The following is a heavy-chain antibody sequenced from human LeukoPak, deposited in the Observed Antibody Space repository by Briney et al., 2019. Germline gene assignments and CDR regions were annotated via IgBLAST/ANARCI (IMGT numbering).Heavy chain of an antibody. J-gene: IGHJ4*02. CDR2: ISSSSSSI. CDR3: ARGRVWAAMAIYYFDY. CDR1: GFTFSSYS. V-gene: IGHV3-21*01. D-gene: IGHD5-18*01. Sequence: GGSLRLSCAASGFTFSSYSMNWVRQAPGKGLEWVSSISSSSSSIYYADSVKGRFTISRDNAKNSLYLQMNSLRAEDTAVYYCARGRVWAAMAIYYFDYWGQGTLVTVSS.